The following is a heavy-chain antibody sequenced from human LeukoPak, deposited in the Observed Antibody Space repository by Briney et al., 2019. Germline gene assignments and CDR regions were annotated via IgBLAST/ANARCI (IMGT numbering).Heavy chain of an antibody. J-gene: IGHJ6*03. CDR1: GFTFGDYA. D-gene: IGHD2-2*01. Sequence: GGSLRLSCTASGFTFGDYAMSWVRQAPGKGLEWVGFIRSKAYGGTTEYAASVKGRFTISRDDSKSIAYLQMNSLKAEDTAVYYCTRERGYKLLFDYMDVWGKGTTVTVSS. CDR3: TRERGYKLLFDYMDV. V-gene: IGHV3-49*04. CDR2: IRSKAYGGTT.